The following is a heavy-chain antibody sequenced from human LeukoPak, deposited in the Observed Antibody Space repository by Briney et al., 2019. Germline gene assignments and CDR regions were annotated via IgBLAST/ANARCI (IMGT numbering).Heavy chain of an antibody. CDR2: IYYSGST. CDR3: ARSHRSDTRGYFDY. J-gene: IGHJ4*02. D-gene: IGHD1-14*01. CDR1: GGSISSSSYY. V-gene: IGHV4-39*01. Sequence: SETLSLTCTVSGGSISSSSYYWGWIRQPPGKGLEWIGSIYYSGSTYYNPSLKSRVTISVDTSKNQFSLKLSSVTAADTAVYYCARSHRSDTRGYFDYWGQGTLVTVSS.